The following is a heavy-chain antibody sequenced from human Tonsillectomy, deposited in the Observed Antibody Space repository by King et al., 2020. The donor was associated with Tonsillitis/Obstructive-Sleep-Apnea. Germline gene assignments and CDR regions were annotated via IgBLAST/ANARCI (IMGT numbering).Heavy chain of an antibody. CDR2: IYPGDSDT. V-gene: IGHV5-51*01. CDR1: GYRFTSYW. CDR3: ARVDNTGSSFLFGGDFYL. Sequence: VQLVESGAEVKKPGESLNISCQGSGYRFTSYWIAWVRQVPGKGLDWMGIIYPGDSDTRYSPSFQGQVTISADKSIYTAYLQWGSLRASDTAMYYCARVDNTGSSFLFGGDFYLWGRGTLVTVSS. D-gene: IGHD1-26*01. J-gene: IGHJ2*01.